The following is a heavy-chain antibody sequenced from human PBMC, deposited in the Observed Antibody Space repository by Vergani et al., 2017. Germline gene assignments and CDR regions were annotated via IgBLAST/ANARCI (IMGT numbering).Heavy chain of an antibody. V-gene: IGHV3-30*18. Sequence: QVQLVESGGGVVQPGRSLSLSCAASGFTFSRYGMHWVRQAPGKGLEWVAVISYDGSNKYYADSVKGRFTISRDNSKNTLYLQMNSLRAEDTAVYYCAKTQLQLWLGGYFDYWGQGTLVTVSA. CDR1: GFTFSRYG. J-gene: IGHJ4*02. CDR2: ISYDGSNK. CDR3: AKTQLQLWLGGYFDY. D-gene: IGHD5-18*01.